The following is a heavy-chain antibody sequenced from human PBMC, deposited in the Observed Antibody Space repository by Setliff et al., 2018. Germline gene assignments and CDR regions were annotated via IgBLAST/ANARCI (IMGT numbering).Heavy chain of an antibody. CDR2: IYYSGST. Sequence: ASETLSLTCTVSGGSISSSSYYWGWIRQPPGKGLEWIGSIYYSGSTYYNPSLKSRVTISVDTSKNQFSLKLSSVTAADTAVYYCARGPNWNYEGAWDYWGQGTLGTV. CDR1: GGSISSSSYY. CDR3: ARGPNWNYEGAWDY. V-gene: IGHV4-39*07. J-gene: IGHJ4*02. D-gene: IGHD1-7*01.